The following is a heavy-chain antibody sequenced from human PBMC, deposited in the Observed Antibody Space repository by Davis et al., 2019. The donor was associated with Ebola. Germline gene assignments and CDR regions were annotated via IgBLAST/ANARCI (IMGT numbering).Heavy chain of an antibody. CDR1: GFTFSSYA. Sequence: PGGSLRLSCAASGFTFSSYAMSWVRQAPGKGLEWVSAISGSGGSTYYADSVKGRFTISRDNAKNSLYLQMNSLRAEDTAVYYCARDVPKWELLADPLDYWGQGTLVTVSS. CDR2: ISGSGGST. V-gene: IGHV3-23*01. D-gene: IGHD1-26*01. CDR3: ARDVPKWELLADPLDY. J-gene: IGHJ4*02.